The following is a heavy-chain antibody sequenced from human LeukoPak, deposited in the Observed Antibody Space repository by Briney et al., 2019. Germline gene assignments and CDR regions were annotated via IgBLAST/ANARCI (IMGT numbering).Heavy chain of an antibody. CDR1: GFTFSSYR. D-gene: IGHD3-10*01. CDR3: ARSYGSGSYYDYYYGMDV. CDR2: ISSSSSTI. Sequence: GGSLRLSCAASGFTFSSYRMNWVGQARGKGVEWVSYISSSSSTIYYADSVKGRFTISRDNAKNSLYLQMNSLRDEDTAVYYCARSYGSGSYYDYYYGMDVWGQGTTVTVSS. J-gene: IGHJ6*02. V-gene: IGHV3-48*02.